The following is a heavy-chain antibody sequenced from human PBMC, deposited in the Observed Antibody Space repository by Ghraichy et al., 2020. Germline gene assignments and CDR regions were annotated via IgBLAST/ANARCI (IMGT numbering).Heavy chain of an antibody. V-gene: IGHV3-11*06. J-gene: IGHJ2*01. CDR1: GFTFSDYY. Sequence: GGSLRLSCAASGFTFSDYYMTWIRQAPGKGLEWVCYISGSSSNTNYADSVRGRFTISSDNAKHSLYLQMNSLSAEDTAVYYCARGGYSHGCYLVLWGRGTLVTVSS. CDR2: ISGSSSNT. D-gene: IGHD6-13*01. CDR3: ARGGYSHGCYLVL.